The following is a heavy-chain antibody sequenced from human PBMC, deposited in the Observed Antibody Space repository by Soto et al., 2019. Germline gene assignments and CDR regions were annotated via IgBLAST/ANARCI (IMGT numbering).Heavy chain of an antibody. CDR1: GDSVSSNSAA. D-gene: IGHD3-3*01. CDR2: TYYRSKWYN. Sequence: KQSQTLSLPCAISGDSVSSNSAAWNWIRQSPSRGLEWLGRTYYRSKWYNDYAVSVKSRITINPDTSKNQFSLQLNSVTPEDTAVYYCARVLRTDVLRFLEWLSSDAFDIWGQGTMVTVSS. V-gene: IGHV6-1*01. CDR3: ARVLRTDVLRFLEWLSSDAFDI. J-gene: IGHJ3*02.